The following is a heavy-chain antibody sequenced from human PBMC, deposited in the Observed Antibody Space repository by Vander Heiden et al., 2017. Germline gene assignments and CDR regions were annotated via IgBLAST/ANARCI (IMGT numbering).Heavy chain of an antibody. CDR1: YGRYS. CDR2: ISSSSSYI. CDR3: ARHPGNCDWLFPFDY. J-gene: IGHJ4*02. D-gene: IGHD3-9*01. Sequence: YGRYSMNWVRQAPGKGLEWVSSISSSSSYIYYADSVKGRFTISRDNAKNSLFLQMNSLRAEDTAVYYCARHPGNCDWLFPFDYWGQGTLVTVSS. V-gene: IGHV3-21*01.